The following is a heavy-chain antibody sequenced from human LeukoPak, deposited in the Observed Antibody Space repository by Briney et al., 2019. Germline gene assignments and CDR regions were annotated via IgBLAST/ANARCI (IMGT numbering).Heavy chain of an antibody. Sequence: PGGSLRLSCVVSGFTVSSNYMSWVRQAPGKGLEWVSVIYSGGETYYADSVKGRFTISRDNSQNTLYLQMNSLRAEDTAVYYCARGPAVGALGIGFDYWGQGTLVTVSS. D-gene: IGHD1-26*01. CDR3: ARGPAVGALGIGFDY. V-gene: IGHV3-66*01. J-gene: IGHJ4*02. CDR1: GFTVSSNY. CDR2: IYSGGET.